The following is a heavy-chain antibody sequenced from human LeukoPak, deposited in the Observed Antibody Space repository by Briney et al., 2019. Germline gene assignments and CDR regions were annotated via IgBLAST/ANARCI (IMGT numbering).Heavy chain of an antibody. Sequence: QPGGSLRLSCAASGFTFSSYEMNWVRQAPGKGLEWVSYISSSGSTIYYADSVKGRFTISRDNAKNSLYLQMNSLRAEDTAVYYCARGRAVPTGYGMGVWGKGTTVTVSS. CDR1: GFTFSSYE. V-gene: IGHV3-48*03. CDR3: ARGRAVPTGYGMGV. D-gene: IGHD4-17*01. J-gene: IGHJ6*04. CDR2: ISSSGSTI.